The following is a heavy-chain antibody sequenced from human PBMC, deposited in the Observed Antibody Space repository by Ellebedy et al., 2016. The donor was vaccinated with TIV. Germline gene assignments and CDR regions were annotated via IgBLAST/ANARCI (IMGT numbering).Heavy chain of an antibody. Sequence: SVKVSCKASGGTFNSHAISWVRQAPGQGLEWMGGITGMFRTVNYAQKFQGNVTITADEFMTTAYMELSSLRSENTAVYYCARGGAYYHRYFDDWGQGTLVTISS. CDR3: ARGGAYYHRYFDD. D-gene: IGHD3-10*01. V-gene: IGHV1-69*13. CDR1: GGTFNSHA. CDR2: ITGMFRTV. J-gene: IGHJ4*02.